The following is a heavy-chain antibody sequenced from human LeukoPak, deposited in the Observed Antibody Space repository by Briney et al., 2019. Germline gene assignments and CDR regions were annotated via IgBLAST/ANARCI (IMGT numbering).Heavy chain of an antibody. V-gene: IGHV4-4*07. Sequence: SETLSLTCTVSGGSISSYYWSWIRQPAGKGLEWIGRIYTSGSTNYNPSLKSRVTMSVDTSKNQFSLKLSSVTAADTAVYYCARGVQGGDIVVVPAASNWFDPWGQGTLVTVSS. J-gene: IGHJ5*02. CDR1: GGSISSYY. D-gene: IGHD2-2*01. CDR2: IYTSGST. CDR3: ARGVQGGDIVVVPAASNWFDP.